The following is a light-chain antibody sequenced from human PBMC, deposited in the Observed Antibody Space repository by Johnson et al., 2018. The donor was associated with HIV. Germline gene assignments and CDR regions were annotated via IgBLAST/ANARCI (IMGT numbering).Light chain of an antibody. CDR3: GTWDNSLSVFV. V-gene: IGLV1-51*02. Sequence: QAVLTQPPSVSAAPGQKVTISCSGSSSNIGSHYVSWYQQLPGTAPKLLIFENNKRPSGIPDRFSGSKSGTSATLGITGLQTGDDADYYCGTWDNSLSVFVFGTGTKVTVL. J-gene: IGLJ1*01. CDR1: SSNIGSHY. CDR2: ENN.